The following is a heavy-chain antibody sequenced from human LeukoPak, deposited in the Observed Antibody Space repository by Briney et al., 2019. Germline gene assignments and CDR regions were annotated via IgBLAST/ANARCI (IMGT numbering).Heavy chain of an antibody. J-gene: IGHJ4*02. D-gene: IGHD3-10*01. CDR3: ARDRLNYYLDS. CDR2: ISYDGSNK. CDR1: GFTFSSYA. Sequence: GGSLRLSCAASGFTFSSYAMHWVRQAPGKGLEWVAVISYDGSNKYYADSVKGRFTISRDNSKNTLYLQMNSLRAEDTAVYYCARDRLNYYLDSWGQGTLVTVSS. V-gene: IGHV3-30*14.